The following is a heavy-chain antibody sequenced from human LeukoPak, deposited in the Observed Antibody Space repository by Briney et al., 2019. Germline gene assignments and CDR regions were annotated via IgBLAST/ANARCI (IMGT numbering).Heavy chain of an antibody. J-gene: IGHJ4*02. CDR2: ISSSSSTI. Sequence: GGSLRLSCAASGFTFSTYNMNWVRQAPGKGLEWVSYISSSSSTIYYADSVKGRFTISRDNGKNSLYLQMNSLNAEDTAVYYCARDDRNTWYYFDYWGQGTLVTVSS. V-gene: IGHV3-48*01. CDR3: ARDDRNTWYYFDY. D-gene: IGHD6-13*01. CDR1: GFTFSTYN.